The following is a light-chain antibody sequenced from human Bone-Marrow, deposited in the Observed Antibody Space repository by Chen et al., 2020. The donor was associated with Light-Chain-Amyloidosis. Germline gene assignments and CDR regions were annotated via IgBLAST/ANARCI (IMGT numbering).Light chain of an antibody. Sequence: QSVLTQPPSASETPGQRVSISCSGGSSNIGTNTVNWYRQLPGTAPILLIYTDDQRPSGVPDRLSGSKPGTSASLTLSGLQSDDEAEYYCAAWDDDLNGWVFGGGTTLSVL. V-gene: IGLV1-44*01. CDR3: AAWDDDLNGWV. CDR1: SSNIGTNT. J-gene: IGLJ3*02. CDR2: TDD.